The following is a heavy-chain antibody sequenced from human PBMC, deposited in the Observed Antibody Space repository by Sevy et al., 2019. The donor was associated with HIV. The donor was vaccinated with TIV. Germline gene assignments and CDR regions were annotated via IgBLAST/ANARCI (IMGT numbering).Heavy chain of an antibody. CDR2: ISYDGSNK. CDR3: AKGSGPPNYYGSGSYSGYYYYGMDV. D-gene: IGHD3-10*01. CDR1: GFTFSSYG. Sequence: WGSLRLSCAASGFTFSSYGMHWVRQAPGKGLEWVAVISYDGSNKYYADSVKGRFTISRDNSKNTLYLQMNSLRAEDTAVYYCAKGSGPPNYYGSGSYSGYYYYGMDVWGQGTTVTVSS. J-gene: IGHJ6*02. V-gene: IGHV3-30*18.